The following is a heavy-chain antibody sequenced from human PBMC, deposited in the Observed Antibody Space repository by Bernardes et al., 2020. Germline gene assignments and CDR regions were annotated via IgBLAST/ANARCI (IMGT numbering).Heavy chain of an antibody. V-gene: IGHV4-4*02. CDR2: IYHSGST. CDR1: GGSISSSNW. Sequence: SETLSLTCAVSGGSISSSNWWSWVRQPPGKGLEWIGEIYHSGSTNYNPSLKSRVTISVDKSKNQFSLKLSSVTAADTAVYYCARDRLDSYGAWPGWFDPWGQGTLVTVSS. CDR3: ARDRLDSYGAWPGWFDP. J-gene: IGHJ5*02. D-gene: IGHD4-17*01.